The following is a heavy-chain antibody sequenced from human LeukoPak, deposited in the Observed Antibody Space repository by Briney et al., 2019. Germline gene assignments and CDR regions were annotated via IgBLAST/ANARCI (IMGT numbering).Heavy chain of an antibody. J-gene: IGHJ4*02. Sequence: PGGSLRLSCAASGFTLSDYYMSWIRQAPGKGLEWVLYISSSGSTIYYADSVKGRFTVSRDNAKNSLYLQMNSLRAEDTAVYYCARVLDRGGYSLSVLRYWGQGTLVTVSS. CDR2: ISSSGSTI. CDR1: GFTLSDYY. D-gene: IGHD3-22*01. CDR3: ARVLDRGGYSLSVLRY. V-gene: IGHV3-11*01.